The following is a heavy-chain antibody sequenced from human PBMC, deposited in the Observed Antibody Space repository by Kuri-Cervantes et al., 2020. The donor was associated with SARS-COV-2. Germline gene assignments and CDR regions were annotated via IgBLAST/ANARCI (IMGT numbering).Heavy chain of an antibody. J-gene: IGHJ6*02. Sequence: SETLSLTCTVSGGSISSYYWSWIRQPAGKGLEWIGHIYTSGGTNYNPSLKSRVTISVDTSKNQFSLKLSSVTAADTAVYYCARGLGIQGYYCGMDVWGQGTTVTVSS. V-gene: IGHV4-4*07. CDR3: ARGLGIQGYYCGMDV. CDR2: IYTSGGT. D-gene: IGHD3-9*01. CDR1: GGSISSYY.